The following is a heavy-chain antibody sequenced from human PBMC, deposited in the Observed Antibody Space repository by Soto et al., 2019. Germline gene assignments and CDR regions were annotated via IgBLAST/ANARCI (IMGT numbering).Heavy chain of an antibody. D-gene: IGHD3-10*01. CDR2: ISWNTYII. J-gene: IGHJ3*01. CDR1: GFTFDDYA. V-gene: IGHV3-9*01. Sequence: AQLVESGGGLVQPGRSLRLSCAASGFTFDDYAMHWVRQAPEKGLEWVSGISWNTYIIDYADSVKGRFTISRDNAKSSLYLQMNSLRTEDTALYYSAKDRVRGRFGESSFDVWGQGTMVTVSS. CDR3: AKDRVRGRFGESSFDV.